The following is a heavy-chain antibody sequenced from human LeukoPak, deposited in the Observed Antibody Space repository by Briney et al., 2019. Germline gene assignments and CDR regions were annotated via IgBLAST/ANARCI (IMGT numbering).Heavy chain of an antibody. V-gene: IGHV3-23*01. CDR1: GFTFSGYG. Sequence: PGGTLRLSCAGSGFTFSGYGLSWVRQAPGKGLEWVSTVSRSGDNTYYADAVKGRFTISRDNSQNTLYLQMNSLRAEDTAVYYCAKDFWSSSWYGYMDVWGKGTTVTFSS. J-gene: IGHJ6*03. CDR2: VSRSGDNT. CDR3: AKDFWSSSWYGYMDV. D-gene: IGHD6-13*01.